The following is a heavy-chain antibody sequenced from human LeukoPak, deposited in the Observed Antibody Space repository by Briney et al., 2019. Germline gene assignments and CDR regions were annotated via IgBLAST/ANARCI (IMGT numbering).Heavy chain of an antibody. CDR3: TAGLGKTDDDS. Sequence: GGSLRLSCEGSGFIFNKAWMSWIRQAPGKGLEWVGRVTTTAEGETVDYAAPVRGRFTISRDDSKSTVYLHMNSLEGEDTAIYYCTAGLGKTDDDSWGQGTLVTVSS. CDR1: GFIFNKAW. CDR2: VTTTAEGETV. D-gene: IGHD4-11*01. V-gene: IGHV3-15*01. J-gene: IGHJ4*02.